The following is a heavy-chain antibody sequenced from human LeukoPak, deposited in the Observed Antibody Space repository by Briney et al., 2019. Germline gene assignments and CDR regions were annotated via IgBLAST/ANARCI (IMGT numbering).Heavy chain of an antibody. CDR2: ISSSSSYI. CDR1: GFTFSSYS. D-gene: IGHD2-2*01. J-gene: IGHJ4*02. CDR3: ARGPTRYCSSTSCYFDY. Sequence: GGSLRLSCAASGFTFSSYSMSWVRQAPGKGLEWVSSISSSSSYIYYADSVKGRFTISRDNAKNSLYLQMNSLRAEDTAVYYCARGPTRYCSSTSCYFDYWGQGTLVTVSS. V-gene: IGHV3-21*01.